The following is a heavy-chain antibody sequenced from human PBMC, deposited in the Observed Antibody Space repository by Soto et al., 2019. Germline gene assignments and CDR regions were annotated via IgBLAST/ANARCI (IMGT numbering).Heavy chain of an antibody. J-gene: IGHJ1*01. CDR2: INAGNGDT. CDR1: GYTFTTYA. V-gene: IGHV1-3*01. Sequence: QVQLVQSGAEVRKPGASVRVSCKASGYTFTTYAMRWVRQAPGQRLEWMGWINAGNGDTKYAQKFQGRVTITRDTTASTADMELLSLRAEETAVDYCARDGPSDFQHWGQGTLVTVSS. CDR3: ARDGPSDFQH.